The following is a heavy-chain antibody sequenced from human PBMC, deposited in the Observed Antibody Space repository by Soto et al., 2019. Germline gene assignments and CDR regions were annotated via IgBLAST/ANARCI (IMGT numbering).Heavy chain of an antibody. J-gene: IGHJ4*02. CDR3: ARGHYDSSGYLQPYFDY. V-gene: IGHV4-34*01. Sequence: SETLSLTCAVYGGSFSGYYWSWIRQPPVNGLGWIGEINHSGSTNYNPPLKSRVTISVDTSKNQFSLKLSSVTAADTAVYYCARGHYDSSGYLQPYFDYWGQGTLVTVSS. CDR1: GGSFSGYY. D-gene: IGHD3-22*01. CDR2: INHSGST.